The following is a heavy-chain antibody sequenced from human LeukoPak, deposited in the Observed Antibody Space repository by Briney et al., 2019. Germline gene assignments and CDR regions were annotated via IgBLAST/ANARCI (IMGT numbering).Heavy chain of an antibody. CDR3: AKVVTYYYDSSGYPDY. J-gene: IGHJ4*02. D-gene: IGHD3-22*01. CDR2: ISGSGGST. Sequence: PGGSLRLSCAASGFTFSSYAMSWVRQAPGKGLEWVSAISGSGGSTYYADSVKGRFTISRDNSNNTLYLQMNSLRAEDTAVYYCAKVVTYYYDSSGYPDYWGQGTLVTVSS. V-gene: IGHV3-23*01. CDR1: GFTFSSYA.